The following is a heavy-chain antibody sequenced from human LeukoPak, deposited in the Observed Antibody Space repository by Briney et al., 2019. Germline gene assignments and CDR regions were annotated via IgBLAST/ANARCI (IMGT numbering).Heavy chain of an antibody. CDR3: ARAGDGDYDILTGYYHAPEVYGMDV. CDR2: ISAYNGNT. J-gene: IGHJ6*02. Sequence: ASVKVSCKASGYTFTSYGISWVRQAPGQGIEWMGWISAYNGNTNYAQKLQGRVTMTTDTSTSTAYMELRSLRSDDTAVYYCARAGDGDYDILTGYYHAPEVYGMDVWGQGTTVTVSS. CDR1: GYTFTSYG. V-gene: IGHV1-18*01. D-gene: IGHD3-9*01.